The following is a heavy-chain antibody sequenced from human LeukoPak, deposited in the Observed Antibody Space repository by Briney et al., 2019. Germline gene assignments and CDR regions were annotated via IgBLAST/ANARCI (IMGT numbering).Heavy chain of an antibody. Sequence: SETLSLTCTVSAGSISSGNYYWSWIRQPPGKGLEWIGYIYYSGSTYYNPSLKSRVTISVDTSKNQFSLKLSSVTAADTAVYYCARELGGGPYCSSTSCSTDYWGQGTLVTVSS. D-gene: IGHD2-2*01. CDR2: IYYSGST. J-gene: IGHJ4*02. CDR3: ARELGGGPYCSSTSCSTDY. CDR1: AGSISSGNYY. V-gene: IGHV4-30-4*08.